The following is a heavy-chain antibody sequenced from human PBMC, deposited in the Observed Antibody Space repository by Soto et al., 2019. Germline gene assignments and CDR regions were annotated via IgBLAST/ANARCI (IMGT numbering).Heavy chain of an antibody. CDR3: ARGNGMTLAVHGDAPDKDYLDS. CDR1: GGSFSGYY. Sequence: SETLSLTCAVYGGSFSGYYWNWIRQPPGKGLEWIGEINRSGNINYNPSLKSRVTISVDASKNQFSLKLRSVTAADTAIYYCARGNGMTLAVHGDAPDKDYLDSWSQGTLVTVSS. J-gene: IGHJ4*02. D-gene: IGHD2-8*01. V-gene: IGHV4-34*01. CDR2: INRSGNI.